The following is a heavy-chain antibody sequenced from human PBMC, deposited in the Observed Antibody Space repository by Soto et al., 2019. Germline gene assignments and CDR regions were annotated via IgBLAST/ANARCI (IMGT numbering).Heavy chain of an antibody. J-gene: IGHJ4*02. D-gene: IGHD3-9*01. Sequence: GSLRLSCAASGFTFSDYYMSWIRQAPGKGLEWVSYISSSSSYTNYADSVKGRFTISRDNAKNSLYLQMNSLRAEDTAVYYCASEEGYYDILTGYYNGPLGYWGQGTLVTVSS. CDR3: ASEEGYYDILTGYYNGPLGY. V-gene: IGHV3-11*06. CDR1: GFTFSDYY. CDR2: ISSSSSYT.